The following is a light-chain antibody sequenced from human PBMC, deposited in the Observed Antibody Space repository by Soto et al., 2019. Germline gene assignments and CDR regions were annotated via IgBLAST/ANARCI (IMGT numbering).Light chain of an antibody. Sequence: EIVLTQSPATLSLSPGERATLSCRASQSVSSYLAWYQQKPGQAPRLLIYDASNRATGIPARFSGSGSGTDFTLTISRLEHEDFAVYYCQQRSNWPPTWTFGQGTKVEIK. CDR2: DAS. J-gene: IGKJ1*01. CDR3: QQRSNWPPTWT. CDR1: QSVSSY. V-gene: IGKV3-11*01.